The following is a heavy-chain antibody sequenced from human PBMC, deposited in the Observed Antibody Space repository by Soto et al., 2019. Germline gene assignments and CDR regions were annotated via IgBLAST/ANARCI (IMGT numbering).Heavy chain of an antibody. CDR1: GYTFTSYG. J-gene: IGHJ6*02. CDR3: ARDQGSGYYTYYYYGMDV. V-gene: IGHV1-18*01. CDR2: ISAYNGNT. Sequence: GASVKVSCKASGYTFTSYGISWVRQAPGQGLEWMGWISAYNGNTNYAQKLQGRVTMTTDTSTSTAYMELRSLRSDDTAVYYCARDQGSGYYTYYYYGMDVWGQGTTVTVSS. D-gene: IGHD3-22*01.